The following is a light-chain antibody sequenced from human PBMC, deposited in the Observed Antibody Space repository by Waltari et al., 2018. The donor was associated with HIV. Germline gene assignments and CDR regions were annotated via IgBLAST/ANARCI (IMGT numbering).Light chain of an antibody. CDR1: NIGSKS. V-gene: IGLV3-21*02. Sequence: SYVLTQPPSVSVAPGQTATITCGGNNIGSKSVHWYQQKPGQAPALVVYDDRDRPSGIPERFSGSNSGITATLTISRVEAGDEADYYCQLWDSSSDHCVVFGGGTKLTVL. CDR3: QLWDSSSDHCVV. CDR2: DDR. J-gene: IGLJ2*01.